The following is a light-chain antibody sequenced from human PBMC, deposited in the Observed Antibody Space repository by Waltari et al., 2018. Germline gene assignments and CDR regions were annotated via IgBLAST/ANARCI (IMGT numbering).Light chain of an antibody. V-gene: IGKV1-33*01. CDR3: QQYDNYPYT. CDR1: QDIRTY. J-gene: IGKJ2*01. CDR2: ATS. Sequence: DIQMTQSPSSLSASVGDRVTLTCQASQDIRTYLNWYQQRPGKAPKLLIYATSNLETGVPSRFSGSGFGTHFTFTISSLQPEDIATYYCQQYDNYPYTFGQGTKLEIK.